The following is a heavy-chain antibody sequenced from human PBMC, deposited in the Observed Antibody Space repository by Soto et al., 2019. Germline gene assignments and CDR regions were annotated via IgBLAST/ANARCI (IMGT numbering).Heavy chain of an antibody. J-gene: IGHJ6*03. Sequence: QVQLQESGPGLVKPSGTLSLTCAVSSGSISSSNWWSWVRQPPGKGLEWIGEIYHSGSTNYNPSLKSRVTISVDKSKNQFSLKLSSVTAADTAVYYCARVRKLLWFGESAGEYYMDVWGKGTTVTVSS. CDR2: IYHSGST. CDR3: ARVRKLLWFGESAGEYYMDV. V-gene: IGHV4-4*02. CDR1: SGSISSSNW. D-gene: IGHD3-10*01.